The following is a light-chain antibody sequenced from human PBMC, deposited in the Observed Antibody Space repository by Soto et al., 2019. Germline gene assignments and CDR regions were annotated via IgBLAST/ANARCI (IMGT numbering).Light chain of an antibody. J-gene: IGLJ3*02. Sequence: QSALTQPPSASGSPGQSVTISCTGTSSDVGGYNYVSWYQQYPGRAPKLMIYEVTKRPSGVPDRFSGSKSGNTASLTVSGLQVEDEADYDCSSYASGNSFYVVFGGGTKLTVL. CDR3: SSYASGNSFYVV. V-gene: IGLV2-8*01. CDR1: SSDVGGYNY. CDR2: EVT.